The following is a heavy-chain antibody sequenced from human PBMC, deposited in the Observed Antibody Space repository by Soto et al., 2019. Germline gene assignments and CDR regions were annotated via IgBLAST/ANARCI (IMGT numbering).Heavy chain of an antibody. CDR2: IIPILGIA. Sequence: SVKVSCKASGGTFSSYTISWVRQAPGQGLEWMGRIIPILGIANYAQKFQGRVTITADKSTSTAYMELSSLRSEDTAVYYCASIQGSIVVVPAAIVDIWGQGTMVTVSS. CDR3: ASIQGSIVVVPAAIVDI. J-gene: IGHJ3*02. V-gene: IGHV1-69*02. D-gene: IGHD2-2*01. CDR1: GGTFSSYT.